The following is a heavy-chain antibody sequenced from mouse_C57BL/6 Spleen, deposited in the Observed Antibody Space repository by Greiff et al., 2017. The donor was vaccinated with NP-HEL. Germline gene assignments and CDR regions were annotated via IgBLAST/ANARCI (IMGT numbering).Heavy chain of an antibody. J-gene: IGHJ4*01. CDR3: ARPFTTAQAMDY. CDR2: ISSGSSTI. V-gene: IGHV5-17*01. CDR1: GFTFSDYG. Sequence: EVMLVESGGGLVKPGGSLKLSCAASGFTFSDYGMHWVRQAPEKGLEWVAYISSGSSTIYYADTVKGRFTISRDNAKNTLFLQMTSLRSEDTAMYYRARPFTTAQAMDYWGQGTSVTVSS. D-gene: IGHD1-2*01.